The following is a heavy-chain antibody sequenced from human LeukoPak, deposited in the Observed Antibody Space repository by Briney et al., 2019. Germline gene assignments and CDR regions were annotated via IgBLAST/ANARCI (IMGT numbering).Heavy chain of an antibody. D-gene: IGHD3-22*01. CDR3: VREVRYHDDSGYPDS. J-gene: IGHJ4*02. CDR1: GDSINNTYF. Sequence: PSETLSPTCDVFGDSINNTYFWGWIRRPPGKGLQWIGSIDQGGNTYFESSLKGRVYLSVDTSKNQFSLTLTPVTDADTAIYHCVREVRYHDDSGYPDSWGQGTLVIVSS. CDR2: IDQGGNT. V-gene: IGHV4-38-2*02.